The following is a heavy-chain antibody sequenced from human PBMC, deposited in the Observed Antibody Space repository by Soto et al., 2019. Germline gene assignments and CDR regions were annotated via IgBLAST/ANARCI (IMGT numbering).Heavy chain of an antibody. CDR3: ASFCCDYVGY. CDR2: ISSSSSYI. D-gene: IGHD2-21*01. J-gene: IGHJ4*02. V-gene: IGHV3-21*01. CDR1: RFTFSSYS. Sequence: PGGSLRLSCAASRFTFSSYSMNWVRQAPGKGLEWVSSISSSSSYIYYADSVKGRFTISRDNAKNSLYLQMNSLRAEDTAVYYCASFCCDYVGYWGQGTLVTVSS.